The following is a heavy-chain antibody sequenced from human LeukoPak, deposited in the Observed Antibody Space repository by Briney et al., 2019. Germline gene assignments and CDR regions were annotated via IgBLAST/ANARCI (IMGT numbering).Heavy chain of an antibody. CDR3: ATGYSGYDTPPLSYYMDV. CDR2: IYTSGST. CDR1: GGSISSYY. D-gene: IGHD5-12*01. Sequence: SETLSLTCTVSGGSISSYYWSWIRQPPGKGLEWIGYIYTSGSTNYNPSLKSRVTISVDTSKNQFSLKLSSVTAADTAVYYCATGYSGYDTPPLSYYMDVWGKGTTVTVSS. V-gene: IGHV4-4*09. J-gene: IGHJ6*03.